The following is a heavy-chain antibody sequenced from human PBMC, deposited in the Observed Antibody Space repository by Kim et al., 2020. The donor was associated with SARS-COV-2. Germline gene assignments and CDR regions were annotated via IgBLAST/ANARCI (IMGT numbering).Heavy chain of an antibody. D-gene: IGHD6-6*01. J-gene: IGHJ4*02. V-gene: IGHV4-59*08. CDR1: GGSISSYS. CDR3: ARHSIPAGLHPLYYFDY. Sequence: SETLSLTCTVSGGSISSYSCSWIRQPPGKGLEWIGYIYYSGSTNYNPSLKSRVTISVDTSKNQFSLKLSSVTAADTAVYYCARHSIPAGLHPLYYFDYWGQGTLVTVSS. CDR2: IYYSGST.